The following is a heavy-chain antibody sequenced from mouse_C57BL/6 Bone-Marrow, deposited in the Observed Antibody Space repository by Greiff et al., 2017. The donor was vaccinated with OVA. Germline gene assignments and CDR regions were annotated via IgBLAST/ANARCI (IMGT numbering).Heavy chain of an antibody. J-gene: IGHJ3*01. CDR1: GYTFTDYY. Sequence: EVQLQQSGPELVKPGASVKISCKASGYTFTDYYMNWVKQSHGKSLEWIGDINPNNGGTSYNQKFKGKATLTVDKSSSTAYMELRSLTSEDSAVYYCAREGIYYGNYLFAYWGQGTLVTVSA. D-gene: IGHD2-1*01. CDR3: AREGIYYGNYLFAY. V-gene: IGHV1-26*01. CDR2: INPNNGGT.